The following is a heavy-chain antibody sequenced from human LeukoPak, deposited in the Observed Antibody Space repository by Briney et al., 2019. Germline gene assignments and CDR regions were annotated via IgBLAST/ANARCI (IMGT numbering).Heavy chain of an antibody. CDR3: TTDRQVLEWLSTKGDY. V-gene: IGHV3-15*01. J-gene: IGHJ4*02. D-gene: IGHD3-3*01. Sequence: PGGSLRLSCAASGFTFSNAWMSWVRQAPGKGLEWVGRIKSKTDGGTTDYAAPVKGRFTISRDDSKNTLYLQMNSLKTEDTAVYYCTTDRQVLEWLSTKGDYWGQGTLVTVSS. CDR2: IKSKTDGGTT. CDR1: GFTFSNAW.